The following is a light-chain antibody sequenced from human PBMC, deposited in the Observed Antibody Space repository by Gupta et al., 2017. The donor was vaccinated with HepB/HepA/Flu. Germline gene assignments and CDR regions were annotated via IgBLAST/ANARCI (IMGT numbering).Light chain of an antibody. CDR2: AAS. Sequence: VLMQQPAALLSSPGEQTTILSWSARHSLVSNLAWYQQKPGQAPRLLIYAASIRATGVPARFSGSGSGTDFTLTISSLESEDFAIYYCQQYDSWTWTFGPGTKVEIK. CDR3: QQYDSWTWT. V-gene: IGKV3D-15*01. J-gene: IGKJ1*01. CDR1: HSLVSN.